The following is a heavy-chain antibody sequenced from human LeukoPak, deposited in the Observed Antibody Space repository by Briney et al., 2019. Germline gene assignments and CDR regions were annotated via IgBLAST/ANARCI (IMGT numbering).Heavy chain of an antibody. Sequence: GGSLRLSCAASGFTFGSHAMSWVRQAPGKGLEWVSAISGSGGSTYYAESVKGRFTISRDNSKNTLSLQMNSLRAEDTAVYYCAKDTPVSGTSRKFDYWGQGTLVTVSS. J-gene: IGHJ4*02. CDR3: AKDTPVSGTSRKFDY. CDR2: ISGSGGST. V-gene: IGHV3-23*01. D-gene: IGHD6-19*01. CDR1: GFTFGSHA.